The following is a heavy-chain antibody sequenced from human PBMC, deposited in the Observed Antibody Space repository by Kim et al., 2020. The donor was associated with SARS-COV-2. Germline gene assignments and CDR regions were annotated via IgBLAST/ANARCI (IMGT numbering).Heavy chain of an antibody. CDR3: ARGKEGYSYGYKMYYYYYMDV. D-gene: IGHD5-18*01. J-gene: IGHJ6*03. Sequence: ASVKVSCKASGYTFTSYYMHWVRQAPGQGLEWMGIINPSGGSTSYAQKFQGRVTMTRDTSTSTVYMELSSLRSEDTAVYYSARGKEGYSYGYKMYYYYYMDVWGKGTTVTVSS. CDR2: INPSGGST. V-gene: IGHV1-46*01. CDR1: GYTFTSYY.